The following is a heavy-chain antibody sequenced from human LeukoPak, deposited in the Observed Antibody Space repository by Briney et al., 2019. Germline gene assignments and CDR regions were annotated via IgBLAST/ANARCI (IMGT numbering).Heavy chain of an antibody. Sequence: GGSLRLSCAASGFTVSSNYMSWVRQAPGKGLEWVSVIYSGGSTYYADSVKGRFTTSRDNSKNTLYLQMNSLRAEDTAVYYCAKCSGTSCYFDYWGQGTLVTVSS. J-gene: IGHJ4*02. CDR2: IYSGGST. D-gene: IGHD2-2*01. CDR1: GFTVSSNY. CDR3: AKCSGTSCYFDY. V-gene: IGHV3-53*05.